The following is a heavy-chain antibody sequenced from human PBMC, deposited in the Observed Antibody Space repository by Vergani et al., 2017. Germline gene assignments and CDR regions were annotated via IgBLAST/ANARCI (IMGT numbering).Heavy chain of an antibody. V-gene: IGHV1-69*06. J-gene: IGHJ4*02. D-gene: IGHD3-10*01. CDR3: ASSKAVGSGSYFGY. CDR1: GGTFSSYA. Sequence: QVQLVQSGAEVKKPGSSVKVSCKASGGTFSSYAISWVRQAPGQGLEWMGGIIPIFGTANYAQKFQGRVTITADKSTSTAYLELSSLRSEDTAVYYCASSKAVGSGSYFGYWGQGTLVTVSS. CDR2: IIPIFGTA.